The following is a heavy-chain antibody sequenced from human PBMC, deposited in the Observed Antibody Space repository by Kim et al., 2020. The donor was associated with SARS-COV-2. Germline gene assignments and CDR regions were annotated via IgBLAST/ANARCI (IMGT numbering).Heavy chain of an antibody. CDR2: ISGDGGST. CDR1: GFTFDDYA. D-gene: IGHD4-4*01. Sequence: GGSLRLSCAASGFTFDDYAMHWVRQAPGKGLEWVSLISGDGGSTYYADSVKGRFTISRDNSKNSLYLQMNSLRTEDTALYYCAKDMTTGIGAIYYYYYYYYMDVWGKGTTVTVSS. CDR3: AKDMTTGIGAIYYYYYYYYMDV. J-gene: IGHJ6*03. V-gene: IGHV3-43*02.